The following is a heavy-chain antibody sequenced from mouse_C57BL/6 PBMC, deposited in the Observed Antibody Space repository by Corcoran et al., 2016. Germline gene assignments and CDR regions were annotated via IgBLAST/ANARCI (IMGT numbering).Heavy chain of an antibody. V-gene: IGHV1-26*01. CDR1: GYTFTDYY. D-gene: IGHD2-2*01. CDR3: ARREKWLRLYFDY. J-gene: IGHJ2*01. CDR2: INPNNGGT. Sequence: EVQLQQSGPELVKPGASVKISCKASGYTFTDYYMNWVKQSHGKSLEWIGDINPNNGGTSYNQKFKGKATLTVDKSSSTAYMELRSLTSEDSAVYYCARREKWLRLYFDYWGQGTTLTVSS.